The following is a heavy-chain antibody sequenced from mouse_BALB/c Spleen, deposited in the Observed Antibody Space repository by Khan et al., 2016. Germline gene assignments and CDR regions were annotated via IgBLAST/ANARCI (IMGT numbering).Heavy chain of an antibody. V-gene: IGHV14-4*02. CDR2: IDPENADT. CDR3: SLYSRILAWFAY. Sequence: VQLQQSGAELVRSGASVNLSCTASGFNIKDYYIHWVKQRPEQGLEWIGWIDPENADTEYAPKFQGKATMTADTSFNTAYMQLNTLSYEDSSVSSCSLYSRILAWFAYWGKASLVTVSA. J-gene: IGHJ3*01. D-gene: IGHD2-5*01. CDR1: GFNIKDYY.